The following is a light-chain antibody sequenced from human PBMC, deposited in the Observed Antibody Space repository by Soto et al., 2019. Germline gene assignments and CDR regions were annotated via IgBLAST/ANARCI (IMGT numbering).Light chain of an antibody. CDR1: SSNIGAGYE. CDR3: QSYDSSLSGYV. Sequence: QPVLTQPPSVSEAPGQRVTISCTGSSSNIGAGYEAHWYQQVPGTAPKLLIYENNNRPSEVPDRFSGSKSGTSASLAITGLQAEDEAEYYCQSYDSSLSGYVFGTGTKVTVL. V-gene: IGLV1-40*01. J-gene: IGLJ1*01. CDR2: ENN.